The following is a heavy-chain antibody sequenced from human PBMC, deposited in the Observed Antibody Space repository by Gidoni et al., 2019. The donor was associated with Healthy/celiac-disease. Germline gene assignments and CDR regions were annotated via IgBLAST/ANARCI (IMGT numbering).Heavy chain of an antibody. V-gene: IGHV3-21*01. Sequence: EVQLVESGAGLVKPGGSLSLSCAASVFTFSSYSMNWVRQAPGTGLEWGSSISSSSSYIYYADSVKGRFTISRDNAKNSLYLQMNSLRAEDTAVYYCARGGLELQPSDYWGQGTLVTVSS. J-gene: IGHJ4*02. CDR1: VFTFSSYS. CDR3: ARGGLELQPSDY. D-gene: IGHD1-7*01. CDR2: ISSSSSYI.